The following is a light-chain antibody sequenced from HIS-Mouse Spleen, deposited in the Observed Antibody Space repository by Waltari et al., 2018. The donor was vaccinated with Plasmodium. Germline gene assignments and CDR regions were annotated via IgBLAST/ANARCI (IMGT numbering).Light chain of an antibody. CDR2: GAS. CDR3: QQYGSSPYT. J-gene: IGKJ2*01. Sequence: IVLTQSPGTLSLSPGERATLSCRASQSVSSRSLAWYQQKPGQAPSLLIYGASSRATGIPDRFSGSVSGTDFTLTISRLEPEDFAVYYCQQYGSSPYTFGQGTKLEIK. CDR1: QSVSSRS. V-gene: IGKV3-20*01.